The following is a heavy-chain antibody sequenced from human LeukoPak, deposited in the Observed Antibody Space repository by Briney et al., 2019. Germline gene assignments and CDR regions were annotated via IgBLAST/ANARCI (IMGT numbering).Heavy chain of an antibody. Sequence: SETLSLTCTVSGGSISSYYWSWIRQPPGKGLEWIGYIYYSGSTNYNPSLKSRVTISVDTSKNQFSLKLSSVTAADTAVYYCARHYYGSGSYYNPFFDYWGQGTLVTVSS. CDR2: IYYSGST. V-gene: IGHV4-59*08. CDR1: GGSISSYY. D-gene: IGHD3-10*01. CDR3: ARHYYGSGSYYNPFFDY. J-gene: IGHJ4*02.